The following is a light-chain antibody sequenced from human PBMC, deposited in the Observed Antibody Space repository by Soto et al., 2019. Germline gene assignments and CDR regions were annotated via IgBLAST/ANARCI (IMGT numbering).Light chain of an antibody. J-gene: IGLJ2*01. CDR3: AAWDDSLNMV. Sequence: QSVLTQPPSASGTPGQMVTISCSGSSSNIGNNYVYWYQHLPGTAPKLLIYSNNQRPSGVPDRFSASKSGSSASLAISGLRSEDEADYYCAAWDDSLNMVFGGGTKLTVL. CDR1: SSNIGNNY. CDR2: SNN. V-gene: IGLV1-47*02.